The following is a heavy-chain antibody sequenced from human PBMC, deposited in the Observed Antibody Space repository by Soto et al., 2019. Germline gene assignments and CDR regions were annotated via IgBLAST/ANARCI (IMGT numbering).Heavy chain of an antibody. J-gene: IGHJ4*02. CDR1: GGSCKSGSYC. CDR2: VYHTGRT. CDR3: ARDFAYFDS. D-gene: IGHD3-3*01. V-gene: IGHV4-61*01. Sequence: PLETLPLTCTVSGGSCKSGSYCWSWIRQPPGKGLEWIGYVYHTGRTSYNPSLKSRVSISMDTSKNQFSLNLDSVTAADTAVYFCARDFAYFDSWGQGTLVTVSS.